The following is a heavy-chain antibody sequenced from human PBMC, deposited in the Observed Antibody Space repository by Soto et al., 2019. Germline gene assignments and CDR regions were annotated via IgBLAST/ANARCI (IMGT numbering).Heavy chain of an antibody. CDR3: AKRPPFDY. V-gene: IGHV3-11*03. J-gene: IGHJ4*02. D-gene: IGHD1-1*01. CDR2: ISSSSSYT. Sequence: PGGSLRLSCAASGFTFSDYYMSWIRQAPGKGLEWVSYISSSSSYTNYAETVKGRFTISRDNAKNSLYLQMNSLRAEDTAVYYCAKRPPFDYWGQGTVVTVSS. CDR1: GFTFSDYY.